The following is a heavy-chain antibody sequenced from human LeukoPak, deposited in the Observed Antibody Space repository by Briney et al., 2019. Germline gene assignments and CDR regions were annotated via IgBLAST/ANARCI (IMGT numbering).Heavy chain of an antibody. CDR2: IRYDGSNK. D-gene: IGHD5-18*01. J-gene: IGHJ4*02. V-gene: IGHV3-30*02. CDR3: AKERDTALVTIDY. Sequence: RGSLRLSFAASGFTFSSYGMHWVRQAPGKGLEWVAFIRYDGSNKYYADSVKGRFTISRDNSKNTLYLQMNSLRAEDTAVYYCAKERDTALVTIDYWGQGTLLTVSS. CDR1: GFTFSSYG.